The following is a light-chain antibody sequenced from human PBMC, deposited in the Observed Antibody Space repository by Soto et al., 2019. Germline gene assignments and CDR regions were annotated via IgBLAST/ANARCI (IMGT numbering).Light chain of an antibody. V-gene: IGKV2-28*01. Sequence: DIVMTQSPLSLPVTPGEPASISCRSSQSLLHSNGYNYLDWYLQKPGQSPQLLIYLGSNRASGVPGRISGSVSGSDFTLKISRVEAEDVGVYYCLQALQTCLTFGGGTKVEIK. CDR2: LGS. CDR3: LQALQTCLT. CDR1: QSLLHSNGYNY. J-gene: IGKJ4*01.